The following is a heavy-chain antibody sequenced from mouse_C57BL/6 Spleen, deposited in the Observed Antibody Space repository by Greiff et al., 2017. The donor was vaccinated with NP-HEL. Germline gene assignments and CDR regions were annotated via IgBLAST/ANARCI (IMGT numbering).Heavy chain of an antibody. CDR2: IHPNSGST. D-gene: IGHD1-1*01. J-gene: IGHJ4*01. V-gene: IGHV1-64*01. CDR1: GYTFTSYW. Sequence: QVQLQQPGAELVKPGASVKLSCKASGYTFTSYWMHWVKQRPGQGLEWIGMIHPNSGSTNYNEKFKSKATLTVDKSSSTAYMQLSSLTSEDSAVYYCARGGYGSSDYAMDYWGQGTSVTVSS. CDR3: ARGGYGSSDYAMDY.